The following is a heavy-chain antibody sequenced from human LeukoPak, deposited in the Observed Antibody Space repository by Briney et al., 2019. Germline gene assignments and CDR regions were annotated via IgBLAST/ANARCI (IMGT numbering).Heavy chain of an antibody. CDR2: IIPIFGTA. D-gene: IGHD6-13*01. Sequence: SVKVSCKASGGTFSSYAISWVRQAPGQGLEWMGGIIPIFGTANYAQKFQGRVTITADKSTSTAYMELSRLRSDDTAVYYCARAIAAAGNYYYYYYMDVWGKGTTVTVSS. J-gene: IGHJ6*03. CDR3: ARAIAAAGNYYYYYYMDV. CDR1: GGTFSSYA. V-gene: IGHV1-69*06.